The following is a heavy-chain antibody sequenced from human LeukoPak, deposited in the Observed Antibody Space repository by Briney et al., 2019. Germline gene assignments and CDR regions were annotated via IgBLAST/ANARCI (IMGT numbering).Heavy chain of an antibody. V-gene: IGHV5-51*01. CDR2: IYPDDSDT. Sequence: GESLKISCKGSGYSFTNYWIGWVRPMPGKGLEWMGIIYPDDSDTRYSPSFQGQVTISADKSISTAYLQWDSLKASDTAMYYCARQRRVDSATPGHFDYWGQGTLVTVSS. J-gene: IGHJ4*02. CDR3: ARQRRVDSATPGHFDY. CDR1: GYSFTNYW. D-gene: IGHD2-15*01.